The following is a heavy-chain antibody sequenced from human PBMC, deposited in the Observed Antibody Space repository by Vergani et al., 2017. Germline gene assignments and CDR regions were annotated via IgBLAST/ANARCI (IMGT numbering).Heavy chain of an antibody. D-gene: IGHD3-16*01. CDR1: GFSLSTSGVG. J-gene: IGHJ5*02. CDR3: AHRDTLIRGGDWFDP. CDR2: IYWDDDK. Sequence: QITLKESGPTLVKPTQTLTLTCTFSGFSLSTSGVGVGWIRQPPGKALEWLALIYWDDDKRYSPSLKSRLTITKDTTENHVVLTMTNMDPVDTATYYYAHRDTLIRGGDWFDPWGQGTLVTVSS. V-gene: IGHV2-5*02.